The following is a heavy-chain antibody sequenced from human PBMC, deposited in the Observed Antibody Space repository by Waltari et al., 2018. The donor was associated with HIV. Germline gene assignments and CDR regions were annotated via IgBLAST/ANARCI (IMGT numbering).Heavy chain of an antibody. Sequence: QVRLVESGGGVVQPGGSLRLSCTASGFPLEKSALHWVRRAPCKGMGWGASIAVFRSIKSYGSDSVKDRFNVSRDTSKNTLHLQINSVTPEDTATYYCTRDYYDVANFYPHSYNTMDVWGQGTTV. D-gene: IGHD3-16*01. CDR1: GFPLEKSA. J-gene: IGHJ6*02. CDR3: TRDYYDVANFYPHSYNTMDV. CDR2: IAVFRSIK. V-gene: IGHV3-30*04.